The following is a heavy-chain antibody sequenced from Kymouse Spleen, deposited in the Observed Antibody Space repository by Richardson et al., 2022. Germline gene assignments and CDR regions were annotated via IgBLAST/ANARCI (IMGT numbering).Heavy chain of an antibody. CDR1: GGSISSSSYY. CDR2: IYYSGST. D-gene: IGHD2-15*01. Sequence: QLQLQESGPGLVKPSETLSLTCTVSGGSISSSSYYWGWIRQPPGKGLEWIGSIYYSGSTYYNPSLKSRVTISVDTSKNQFSLKLSSVTAADTAVYYCARLRYCSGGSCYGAFDIWGQGTMVTVSS. J-gene: IGHJ3*02. CDR3: ARLRYCSGGSCYGAFDI. V-gene: IGHV4-39*01.